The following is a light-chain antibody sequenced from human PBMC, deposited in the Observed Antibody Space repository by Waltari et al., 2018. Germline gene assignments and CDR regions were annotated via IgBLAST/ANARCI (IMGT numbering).Light chain of an antibody. Sequence: QSVLPQPPSASGTPGQRVTISCSGGASNIGGNAVNWYQHLPGAAPKLVILNNSQRPSGISDRFSGSTSGASASLAISGLQSDDEADYYCASWDGSLAAYVFGGGTKVTV. CDR2: NNS. CDR1: ASNIGGNA. CDR3: ASWDGSLAAYV. V-gene: IGLV1-44*01. J-gene: IGLJ1*01.